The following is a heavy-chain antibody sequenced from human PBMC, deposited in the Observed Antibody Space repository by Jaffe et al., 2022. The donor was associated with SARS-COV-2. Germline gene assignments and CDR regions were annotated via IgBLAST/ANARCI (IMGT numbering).Heavy chain of an antibody. V-gene: IGHV3-33*01. Sequence: QVHLVESGGGVVQPGRSLRLSCAASGFTFSNYGIHWVRQAPGKGLEWVAVIWYDTGTNYYADSVKGRFIISRDNSKNTLSLQMNSLRAEDTAVYYCAREGSIVAKVGYYYYYAMDVWGQGTTVTVSS. J-gene: IGHJ6*02. CDR1: GFTFSNYG. CDR2: IWYDTGTN. CDR3: AREGSIVAKVGYYYYYAMDV. D-gene: IGHD1-26*01.